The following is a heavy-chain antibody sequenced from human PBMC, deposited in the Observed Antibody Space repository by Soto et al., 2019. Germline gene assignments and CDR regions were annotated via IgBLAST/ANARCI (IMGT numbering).Heavy chain of an antibody. D-gene: IGHD3-10*01. Sequence: PSETLSLTCSVSRGPISSYYWSWVRQPPGKGLEWIGFIHRTGSTQYNPSLESRVTISVDTSQNQLSLGLSCVTAADTAVYYCARESAGSGKNNWFDPWGQGILVTVSS. V-gene: IGHV4-59*01. CDR2: IHRTGST. J-gene: IGHJ5*02. CDR3: ARESAGSGKNNWFDP. CDR1: RGPISSYY.